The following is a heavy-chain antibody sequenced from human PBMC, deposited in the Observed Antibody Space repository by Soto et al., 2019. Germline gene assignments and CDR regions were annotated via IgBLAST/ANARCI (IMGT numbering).Heavy chain of an antibody. CDR3: ARDPGAGTSFDY. J-gene: IGHJ4*02. Sequence: GGSLRLSCAASGVTFSSYSMNWVRQAPGKGLEWVSYISSSNSPINYADSVRGRFTISRDNAKNSLYLQMNSLRDEDTAVYYCARDPGAGTSFDYWGQGTLVTVSS. D-gene: IGHD6-19*01. CDR2: ISSSNSPI. V-gene: IGHV3-48*02. CDR1: GVTFSSYS.